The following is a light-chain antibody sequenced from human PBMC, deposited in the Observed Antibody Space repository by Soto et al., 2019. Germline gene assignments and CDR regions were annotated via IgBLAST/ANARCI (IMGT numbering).Light chain of an antibody. CDR1: SSDVGAYGY. V-gene: IGLV2-14*01. Sequence: QSVLTQPASVSGSPRQSITISCTGTSSDVGAYGYVSWYQQHPGKAPKLMIYEVSYRPSGVSNRFSGSKSGNAASLTISGLQAEDEADYSCSSYTTSSTVVFGGGTKVTVL. CDR3: SSYTTSSTVV. CDR2: EVS. J-gene: IGLJ2*01.